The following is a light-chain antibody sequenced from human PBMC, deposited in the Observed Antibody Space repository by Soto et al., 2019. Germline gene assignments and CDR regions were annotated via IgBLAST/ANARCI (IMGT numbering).Light chain of an antibody. CDR3: SSYTSTSTLV. CDR2: DVI. J-gene: IGLJ3*02. V-gene: IGLV2-14*03. CDR1: SSDVGGYNY. Sequence: QSVLTQPASVSGSPGQSITISCTGTSSDVGGYNYVSWYQQHPGKVPKLMIYDVINRPSGVSNRFSGSKSGNTASLTISGLQADYEADYYCSSYTSTSTLVFGGGTKLTVL.